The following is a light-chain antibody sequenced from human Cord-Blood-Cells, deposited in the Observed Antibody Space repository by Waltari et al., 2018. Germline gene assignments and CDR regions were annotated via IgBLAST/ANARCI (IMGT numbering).Light chain of an antibody. Sequence: IQMTQSPSFRSASVGDSVTITCRASQSMSSYLNWYQQKPGKAPKLLIYAASSLQSGVPSRFSGSGSGTDFTLTISSLQPEDFATYYCQQSYSTPYTFGQGTKLEIK. CDR3: QQSYSTPYT. J-gene: IGKJ2*01. CDR2: AAS. V-gene: IGKV1-39*01. CDR1: QSMSSY.